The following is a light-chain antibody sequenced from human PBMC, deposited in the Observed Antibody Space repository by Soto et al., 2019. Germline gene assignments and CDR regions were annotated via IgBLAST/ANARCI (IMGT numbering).Light chain of an antibody. CDR1: SSDLGNYNR. CDR3: CSYTTSGTYV. V-gene: IGLV2-18*02. J-gene: IGLJ1*01. Sequence: QSVLTQPPSVSGSPGQSVAISCTGTSSDLGNYNRVSWYQQPPGTAPKLIIYEVTNRPSGVPDRFSGSKSGDTASLTISGLQAEDEADYFCCSYTTSGTYVFGTGTRSTS. CDR2: EVT.